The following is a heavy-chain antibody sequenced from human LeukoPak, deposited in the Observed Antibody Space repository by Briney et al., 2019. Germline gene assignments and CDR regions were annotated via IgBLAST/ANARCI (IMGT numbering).Heavy chain of an antibody. J-gene: IGHJ6*03. CDR1: GFTFSSYE. CDR3: AKSSNYHYYYYYMDV. Sequence: GGSLRLSCVASGFTFSSYEMNWVRQAPGKGLEWVSYISSSGSTIYYADSVKGRFTISRDNAKNSLYLQMNSLRAEDTAVYYCAKSSNYHYYYYYMDVWGKGTTVTVSS. CDR2: ISSSGSTI. D-gene: IGHD4-11*01. V-gene: IGHV3-48*03.